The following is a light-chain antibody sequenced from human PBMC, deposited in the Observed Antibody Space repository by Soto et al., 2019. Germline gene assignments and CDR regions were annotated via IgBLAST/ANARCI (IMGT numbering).Light chain of an antibody. CDR2: EVS. CDR1: SSDVGGYNY. Sequence: QSALTQPPSASGSPGQSVTISCTGTSSDVGGYNYVSWYQQHPGKAPKLMIYEVSKRPSGVPDRFSGSKSGNTASLTVSGLQAEEEADYDCISYAGSNLLYVFGTGTKVTVL. CDR3: ISYAGSNLLYV. J-gene: IGLJ1*01. V-gene: IGLV2-8*01.